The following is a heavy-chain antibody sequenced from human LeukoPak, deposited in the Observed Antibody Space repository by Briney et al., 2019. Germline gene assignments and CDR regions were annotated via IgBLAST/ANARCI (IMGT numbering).Heavy chain of an antibody. CDR3: ASLPGYSSGWYEVNY. D-gene: IGHD6-13*01. CDR2: ISGSGGST. CDR1: GFTFSSYA. J-gene: IGHJ4*02. Sequence: GGSLRLSCAASGFTFSSYAMSWVRQAPGKGLEWVSGISGSGGSTYYADSVKGRFTISRDNSRNTLYLQMNSPRAEDTAVYYCASLPGYSSGWYEVNYWGQGTLVTVSS. V-gene: IGHV3-23*01.